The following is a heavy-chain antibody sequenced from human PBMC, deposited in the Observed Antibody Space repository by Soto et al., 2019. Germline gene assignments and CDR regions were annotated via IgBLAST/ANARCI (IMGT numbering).Heavy chain of an antibody. J-gene: IGHJ3*02. V-gene: IGHV1-18*01. D-gene: IGHD6-6*01. CDR2: ISAYNGNT. Sequence: ASVKVSCKASGYTFTSYGISWVRQAPGQGLEWMGWISAYNGNTNYAQKLQGRVTMTTDTSTSTAYMELRSLRSDDTAVYYCARDPAGYSSSAWRGWDAFDIWGQGTMVTVSS. CDR1: GYTFTSYG. CDR3: ARDPAGYSSSAWRGWDAFDI.